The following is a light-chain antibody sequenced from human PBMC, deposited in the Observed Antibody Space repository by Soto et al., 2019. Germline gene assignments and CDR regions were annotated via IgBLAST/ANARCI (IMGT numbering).Light chain of an antibody. CDR1: QSMGSN. Sequence: EIAITQSPASLSVSPGERATLSCRASQSMGSNLAWYQQKPGQAPRLLIYGASTRATGIPARFSGSGSGTEFTLTITSLQSEDFAVYYCQQYHNWPRTFGQGTKVDI. CDR3: QQYHNWPRT. CDR2: GAS. J-gene: IGKJ1*01. V-gene: IGKV3-15*01.